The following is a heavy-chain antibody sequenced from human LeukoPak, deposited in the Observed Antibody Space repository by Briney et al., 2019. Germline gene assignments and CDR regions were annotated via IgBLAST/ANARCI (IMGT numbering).Heavy chain of an antibody. Sequence: SETLSLTCTVSGGSISNYYWSWIRQPPGKGLECIGYIYYSGSPNYNPSLKSRVTISVDTSKNQFSLKLSSVTAADTAVYYCARSPSSMGYYMDVWGKGTTVTVSS. J-gene: IGHJ6*03. D-gene: IGHD6-19*01. CDR3: ARSPSSMGYYMDV. CDR2: IYYSGSP. CDR1: GGSISNYY. V-gene: IGHV4-59*01.